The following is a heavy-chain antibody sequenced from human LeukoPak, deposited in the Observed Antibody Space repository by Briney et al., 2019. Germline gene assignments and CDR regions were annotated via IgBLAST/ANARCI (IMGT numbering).Heavy chain of an antibody. Sequence: GGSLRLSCAASGFTFSSYGMHWVRQAPGKGLEWVAVIWYDGSNKYCADSVKGRFTISRDNSKNTLYLQMNSLRAEDTAVYYCARDPYDYYYGMDVWGQGTTVTVSS. J-gene: IGHJ6*02. CDR2: IWYDGSNK. CDR3: ARDPYDYYYGMDV. V-gene: IGHV3-33*01. CDR1: GFTFSSYG.